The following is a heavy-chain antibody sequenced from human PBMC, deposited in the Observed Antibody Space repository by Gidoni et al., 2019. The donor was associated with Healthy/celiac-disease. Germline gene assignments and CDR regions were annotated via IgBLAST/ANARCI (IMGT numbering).Heavy chain of an antibody. CDR3: AKPLRITMIVVVHHPFDI. Sequence: EVQLLESGGGLVQPGGSLRLSCAASGFTFSSYAMSWVRQAPGKGLEWVSAISGSGGSTYYADSVKGRFTISRDNSKNTLYLQMNSLRAEDTAVYYCAKPLRITMIVVVHHPFDIWGQGTMVTVSS. J-gene: IGHJ3*02. CDR1: GFTFSSYA. V-gene: IGHV3-23*01. CDR2: ISGSGGST. D-gene: IGHD3-22*01.